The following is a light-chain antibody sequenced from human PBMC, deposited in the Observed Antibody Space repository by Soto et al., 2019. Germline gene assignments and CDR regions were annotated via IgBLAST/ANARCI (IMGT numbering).Light chain of an antibody. CDR2: GAS. CDR1: RSVSSN. CDR3: QQYYNWPPYT. V-gene: IGKV3-15*01. Sequence: EIVMTQSPATLSVSPGERATLSCRASRSVSSNLAWFQQKPGQAPRLLIYGASTRATGIPARFSGSGSGTESTLTISSLQSEDFAVYYCQQYYNWPPYTFGQGTKLEI. J-gene: IGKJ2*01.